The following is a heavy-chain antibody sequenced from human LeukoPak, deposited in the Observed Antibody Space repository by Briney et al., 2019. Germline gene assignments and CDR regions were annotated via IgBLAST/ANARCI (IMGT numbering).Heavy chain of an antibody. CDR1: GYIFISYA. V-gene: IGHV1-3*03. Sequence: GASVKVSCKASGYIFISYAMHWVRQAPGQRLEWMGSINAGTGNTKYSQEFQGRVTITRDTSASTAYMELSSLRSEDMAVYYCARGQYYYASGSSFLERGVSAFDIWGQGTMVTVSS. CDR3: ARGQYYYASGSSFLERGVSAFDI. CDR2: INAGTGNT. J-gene: IGHJ3*02. D-gene: IGHD3-10*01.